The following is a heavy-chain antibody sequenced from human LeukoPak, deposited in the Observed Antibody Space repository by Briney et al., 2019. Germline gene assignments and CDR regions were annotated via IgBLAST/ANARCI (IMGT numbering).Heavy chain of an antibody. CDR1: GYTFTGYY. CDR2: INPNSGGT. Sequence: GASVKVSCKASGYTFTGYYMHWVRQAPGQGLEWMGWINPNSGGTNYAQKFQGRVTMTRDTSISTAYMELSRLRSDDTAVYYCARVLSSGSYHGYYYMDVWGKGTTVTVSS. CDR3: ARVLSSGSYHGYYYMDV. D-gene: IGHD1-26*01. V-gene: IGHV1-2*02. J-gene: IGHJ6*03.